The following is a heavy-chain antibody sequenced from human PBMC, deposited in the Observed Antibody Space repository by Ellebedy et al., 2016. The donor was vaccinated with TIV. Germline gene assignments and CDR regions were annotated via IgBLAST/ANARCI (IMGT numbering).Heavy chain of an antibody. D-gene: IGHD6-6*01. CDR2: IYYTGST. CDR1: GGSISGLSHY. Sequence: MPSETLSLTCTVSGGSISGLSHYWGWIRQTPGQGLEWIGAIYYTGSTYYNPSLKSRITISIDTSKNQFSLNLSSVTAADTAVYYCARDSTSVSRFGYWGPGTLVTVSS. CDR3: ARDSTSVSRFGY. J-gene: IGHJ4*02. V-gene: IGHV4-39*07.